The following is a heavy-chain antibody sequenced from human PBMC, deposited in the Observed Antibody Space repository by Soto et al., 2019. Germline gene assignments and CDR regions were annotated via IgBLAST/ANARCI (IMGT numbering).Heavy chain of an antibody. CDR2: IYYSGST. D-gene: IGHD5-18*01. CDR3: ATIKQGYSYGFYYYYYGMDV. J-gene: IGHJ6*02. CDR1: GGSISSYY. Sequence: SETLSLTCPVSGGSISSYYLGWIRQPPGKGLEWIGSIYYSGSTYYNPSLKSRVTISVDTSKNQFSLKLSSVTAADTAVYYCATIKQGYSYGFYYYYYGMDVWGQGTTVTVSS. V-gene: IGHV4-39*01.